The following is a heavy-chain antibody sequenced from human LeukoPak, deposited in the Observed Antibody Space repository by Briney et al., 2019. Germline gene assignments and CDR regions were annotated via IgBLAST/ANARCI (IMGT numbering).Heavy chain of an antibody. V-gene: IGHV4-59*08. CDR3: ARFYSYYYYMDV. CDR1: GASVSTYY. CDR2: IYYSGST. J-gene: IGHJ6*03. Sequence: PSEALSLTCTISGASVSTYYWSWIRQPPGKGLEWIGYIYYSGSTTYNPSLESRLTISVDTSKNQFSLNLTSVTAADTAVYYCARFYSYYYYMDVWGKGTTVTVSS. D-gene: IGHD4-11*01.